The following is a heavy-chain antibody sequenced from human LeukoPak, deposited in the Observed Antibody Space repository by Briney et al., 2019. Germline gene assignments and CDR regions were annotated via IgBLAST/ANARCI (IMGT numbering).Heavy chain of an antibody. CDR3: ASQSYARFDP. Sequence: GGSLRLACAASGFTFSSTWMRWVRQAPGKGREWVGNIQPEGSEGYPVDSVKGRFTISRDNARNSLFLQVNSLRVEDTAVYYCASQSYARFDPWGQGTLVTVSS. V-gene: IGHV3-7*01. CDR2: IQPEGSEG. CDR1: GFTFSSTW. D-gene: IGHD3-16*01. J-gene: IGHJ5*02.